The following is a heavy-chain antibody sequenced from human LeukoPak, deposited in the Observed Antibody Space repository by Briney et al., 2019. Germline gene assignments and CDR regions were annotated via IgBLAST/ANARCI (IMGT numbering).Heavy chain of an antibody. CDR1: GFTFRNYG. Sequence: GGSLRLSCAASGFTFRNYGMHWVRQAPGKGLEWVANIWFDGSKYFYAESVKGRFTISRDNFSNTLYLQMNSLRAEDTALYYCARAPYTTGRSFYFDSWGQGTLVTVSS. V-gene: IGHV3-33*01. CDR2: IWFDGSKY. CDR3: ARAPYTTGRSFYFDS. J-gene: IGHJ4*02. D-gene: IGHD2-2*02.